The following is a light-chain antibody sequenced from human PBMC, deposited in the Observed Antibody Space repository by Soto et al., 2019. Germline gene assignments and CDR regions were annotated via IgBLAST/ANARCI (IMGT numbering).Light chain of an antibody. J-gene: IGKJ1*01. CDR2: DAS. CDR3: QHYNSYLWT. CDR1: QNINSW. Sequence: DIQMTQSPSTLSASVEDRVTITCRASQNINSWLAWYQQKPGKAPKFLIYDASSLESGVPSRFSGSGSGTEFTLTISSLQPDDFATYYCQHYNSYLWTFGQGTKVEIK. V-gene: IGKV1-5*01.